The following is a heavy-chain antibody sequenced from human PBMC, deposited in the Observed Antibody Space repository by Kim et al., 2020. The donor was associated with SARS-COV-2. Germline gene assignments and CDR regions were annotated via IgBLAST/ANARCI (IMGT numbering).Heavy chain of an antibody. V-gene: IGHV4-34*01. CDR3: ARFAPRFSSLYYYGMDV. CDR2: INHSGST. D-gene: IGHD3-3*01. CDR1: GGSFSGYY. Sequence: SETLSLTCAVYGGSFSGYYWSWIRQPPGKGLEWIGEINHSGSTNYNPSLKSRVTISVDTSKNQFSLKLSSVTAADTAVYYCARFAPRFSSLYYYGMDVWGQGTTVTVSS. J-gene: IGHJ6*02.